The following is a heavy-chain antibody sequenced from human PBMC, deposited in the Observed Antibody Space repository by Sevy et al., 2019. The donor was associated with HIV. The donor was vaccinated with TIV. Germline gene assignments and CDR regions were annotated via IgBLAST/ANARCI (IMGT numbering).Heavy chain of an antibody. D-gene: IGHD6-13*01. V-gene: IGHV3-23*01. CDR3: AKGGSSSPYYFDY. Sequence: GGSLRLSCVASGFTFSSYGMSWVRQAPGEGLECVSDISGSGGSTYYADSVKGRFTISRDNSKNTLYLQMNSLRAEDTAVYYCAKGGSSSPYYFDYWGQGTLVTVSS. CDR2: ISGSGGST. CDR1: GFTFSSYG. J-gene: IGHJ4*02.